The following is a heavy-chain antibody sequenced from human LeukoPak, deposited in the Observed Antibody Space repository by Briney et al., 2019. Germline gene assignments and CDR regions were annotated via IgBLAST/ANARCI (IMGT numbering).Heavy chain of an antibody. CDR3: ARDRLSINMIVVIDTDAFDI. D-gene: IGHD3-22*01. CDR1: GGTFSNYP. V-gene: IGHV1-69*06. CDR2: IIHVFGTA. J-gene: IGHJ3*02. Sequence: AASVKVSCKSSGGTFSNYPITWVRRAPGQGLEWMGRIIHVFGTATYTQKFQGRVIITVDKSRSTVTMELSSLRSENTAVYFCARDRLSINMIVVIDTDAFDIWGQGTMVTVSS.